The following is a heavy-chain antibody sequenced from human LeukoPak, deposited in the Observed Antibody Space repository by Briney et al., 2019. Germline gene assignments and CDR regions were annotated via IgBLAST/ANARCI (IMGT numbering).Heavy chain of an antibody. V-gene: IGHV3-7*01. D-gene: IGHD1-14*01. CDR3: ARARPGLCFDY. CDR2: IKEDGSER. CDR1: GFIFSNYW. Sequence: GGSLRLSCAASGFIFSNYWMSWVRQAPGKGLEWVANIKEDGSERYSVDSVKGRFTISRDNAKNSLYLQMNSLRAEDTAQYYCARARPGLCFDYWGQGTLVTVSS. J-gene: IGHJ4*02.